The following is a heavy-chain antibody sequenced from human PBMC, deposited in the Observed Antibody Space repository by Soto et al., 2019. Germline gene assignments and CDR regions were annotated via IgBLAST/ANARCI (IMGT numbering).Heavy chain of an antibody. CDR1: GGSISSYY. Sequence: ETLSLTCTVSGGSISSYYWSWIRQPPGKGLEWIGYIYYSGSTNYNPSLKSRVTISVDTSKNQFSLKLSSVTAADTAVYYCAREGVTPSYYYYYGMDVWGQGTTVTVSS. CDR3: AREGVTPSYYYYYGMDV. J-gene: IGHJ6*02. V-gene: IGHV4-59*01. CDR2: IYYSGST. D-gene: IGHD5-18*01.